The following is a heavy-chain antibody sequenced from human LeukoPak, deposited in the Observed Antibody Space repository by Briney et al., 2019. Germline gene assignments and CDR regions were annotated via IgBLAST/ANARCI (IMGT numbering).Heavy chain of an antibody. D-gene: IGHD2-21*02. Sequence: ASVKVSCKASGYTFTGYYTHWVRQAPGQGLEWMGRINPNSGGTNYAQKFQGRVTMTRDTSISTAYMEVSRLRSDDTAVYYCAGVAVVVTADYWGQGTLVTVSS. CDR2: INPNSGGT. CDR3: AGVAVVVTADY. CDR1: GYTFTGYY. J-gene: IGHJ4*02. V-gene: IGHV1-2*06.